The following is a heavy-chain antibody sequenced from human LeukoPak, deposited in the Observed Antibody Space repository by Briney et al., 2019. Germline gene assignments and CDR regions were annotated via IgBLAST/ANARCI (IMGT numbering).Heavy chain of an antibody. CDR2: INHSGSS. Sequence: PSETLSLTCAVYGGSFSGYYWSWIRQSPGKGLEWIGEINHSGSSKYNPSLKRRVTISVDTSKNQFSLKLNSVTAADTAVYYCARRGGRGYSYGRNWFDPWGQGTLVTVSS. CDR3: ARRGGRGYSYGRNWFDP. CDR1: GGSFSGYY. V-gene: IGHV4-34*01. D-gene: IGHD5-18*01. J-gene: IGHJ5*02.